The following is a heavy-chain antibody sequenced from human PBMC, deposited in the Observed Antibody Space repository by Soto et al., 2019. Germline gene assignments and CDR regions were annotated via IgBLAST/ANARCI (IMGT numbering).Heavy chain of an antibody. CDR2: IYYSGST. CDR1: GGSISNYY. Sequence: SETLSLTCTVSGGSISNYYWSWIRQPPGKGLEWIGCIYYSGSTNYNPSLKSRVTISVDRSKNQFSLKLSSVTAADTAVYYCARVPDRWGQGTLVTVSS. J-gene: IGHJ5*02. V-gene: IGHV4-59*12. CDR3: ARVPDR. D-gene: IGHD2-2*01.